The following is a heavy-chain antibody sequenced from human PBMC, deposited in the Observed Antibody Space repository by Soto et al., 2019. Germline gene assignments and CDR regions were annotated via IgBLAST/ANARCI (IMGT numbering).Heavy chain of an antibody. CDR2: IYYSGST. CDR3: ASLFSGWNYYYYGMDV. J-gene: IGHJ6*02. V-gene: IGHV4-39*01. D-gene: IGHD6-19*01. Sequence: PSETLSLTCTVSGGSISSSSYYWGWIRQPPGKGLEWIGSIYYSGSTYYNPSLKSRVTISVDTSKNQFSLKLSSVTAADTAVYYCASLFSGWNYYYYGMDVWGQGTTVTVSS. CDR1: GGSISSSSYY.